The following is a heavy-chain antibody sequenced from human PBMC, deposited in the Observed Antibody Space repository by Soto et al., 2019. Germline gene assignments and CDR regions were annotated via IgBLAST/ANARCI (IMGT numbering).Heavy chain of an antibody. V-gene: IGHV3-23*01. D-gene: IGHD1-1*01. CDR2: ISGSGGSI. J-gene: IGHJ6*02. CDR1: GFPFSTYA. Sequence: TASGFPFSTYAMNWVRQAPGNGLEWVSAISGSGGSIHYADSVKGRFTISRDNSKNTLYLQMNSLRDEDTAVYHCVKGYWKGDVWGQGTRVTVSS. CDR3: VKGYWKGDV.